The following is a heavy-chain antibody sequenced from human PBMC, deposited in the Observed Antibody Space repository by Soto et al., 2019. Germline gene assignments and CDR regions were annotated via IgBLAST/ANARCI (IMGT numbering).Heavy chain of an antibody. CDR1: GGSISSYY. CDR2: IYYSGST. CDR3: ARVSRGYYYDSSGYIDY. V-gene: IGHV4-59*01. D-gene: IGHD3-22*01. J-gene: IGHJ4*02. Sequence: SETLSLTCTVSGGSISSYYWSWIRQPPGKGLEWIGYIYYSGSTNYNPSLKSRVTISVDTSKNQFSLKLSSVTAADTAVYYCARVSRGYYYDSSGYIDYWGQGTLVTVSS.